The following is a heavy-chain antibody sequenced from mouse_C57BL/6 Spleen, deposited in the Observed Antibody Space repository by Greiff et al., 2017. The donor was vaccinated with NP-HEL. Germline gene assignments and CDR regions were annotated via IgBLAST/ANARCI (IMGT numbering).Heavy chain of an antibody. CDR1: GFTFSDYG. CDR2: ISSGSSTI. CDR3: ARFDGYYSFAY. J-gene: IGHJ3*01. D-gene: IGHD2-3*01. V-gene: IGHV5-17*01. Sequence: EVKVVESGGGLVKPGGSLKLSCAASGFTFSDYGMHWVRQAPEKGLEWVAYISSGSSTIYYADTVKGRFTISRDNAKNTLFLQMTSLRSEDTAMYYCARFDGYYSFAYWGQGTLVTVSA.